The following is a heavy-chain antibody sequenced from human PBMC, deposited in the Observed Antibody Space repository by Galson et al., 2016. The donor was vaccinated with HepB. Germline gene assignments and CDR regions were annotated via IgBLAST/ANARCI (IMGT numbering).Heavy chain of an antibody. CDR1: GGSISSYY. V-gene: IGHV4-59*01. D-gene: IGHD6-6*01. CDR3: ARGNEYSSTFYYYYAMDV. J-gene: IGHJ6*02. CDR2: IYFTGGT. Sequence: SETLSLTCSIFGGSISSYYWTWMRLPPGKGLEWIGNIYFTGGTNYNPSLKSRVTISLDTYRNQFSLKLTSVTAADSALYYCARGNEYSSTFYYYYAMDVWGQGTTVTVSS.